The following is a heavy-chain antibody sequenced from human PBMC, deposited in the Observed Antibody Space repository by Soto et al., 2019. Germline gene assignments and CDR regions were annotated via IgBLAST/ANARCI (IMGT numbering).Heavy chain of an antibody. D-gene: IGHD5-18*01. Sequence: APVKVSGKASGYTFTSYGISWVRQAPGQGLEWMGWISAYNGNTNYAQKLQGRVTMTTDTYTRQDYMERRSLGSDETAVYYCATIRGYSYGTFYYWCQGSLVTVSS. CDR1: GYTFTSYG. CDR3: ATIRGYSYGTFYY. V-gene: IGHV1-18*01. J-gene: IGHJ4*02. CDR2: ISAYNGNT.